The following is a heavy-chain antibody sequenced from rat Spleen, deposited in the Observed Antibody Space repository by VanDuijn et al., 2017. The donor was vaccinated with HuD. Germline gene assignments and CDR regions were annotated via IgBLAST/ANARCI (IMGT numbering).Heavy chain of an antibody. CDR1: GFSLTSYN. CDR3: ARDRYGGPLFDY. CDR2: IWTGGST. J-gene: IGHJ2*01. V-gene: IGHV2-30*01. D-gene: IGHD1-11*01. Sequence: QVQLKESGPGLVQPSQTLSLTCTVSGFSLTSYNVHWVRQPTGKGLEWMGIIWTGGSTDYNSALKSRLSISRDTSKSQVFLKMNSLQTEDIATYYCARDRYGGPLFDYWGQGVMVTVSS.